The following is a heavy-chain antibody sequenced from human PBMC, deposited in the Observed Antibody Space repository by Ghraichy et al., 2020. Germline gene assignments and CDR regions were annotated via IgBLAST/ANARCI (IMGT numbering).Heavy chain of an antibody. J-gene: IGHJ4*02. D-gene: IGHD3-22*01. CDR1: GFTFSTYS. CDR2: ISSSSGNI. Sequence: GGSLRLSCAASGFTFSTYSMNWVRQAPGKGLEWVSSISSSSGNIYYADAVKGRFTISRDNAKNSLYLQMNSLRAEDTAVYYCARGGEYYDTNGPDYWGQGTLVTVSS. CDR3: ARGGEYYDTNGPDY. V-gene: IGHV3-21*01.